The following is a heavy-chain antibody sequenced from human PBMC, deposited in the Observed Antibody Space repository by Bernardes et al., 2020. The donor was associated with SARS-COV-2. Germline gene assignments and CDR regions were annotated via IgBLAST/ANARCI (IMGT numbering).Heavy chain of an antibody. CDR3: AKAKTIFGVASPTDY. J-gene: IGHJ4*02. CDR1: GFTFSSYA. D-gene: IGHD3-3*01. CDR2: FSGGGSKR. V-gene: IGHV3-23*01. Sequence: GGSLRLSCVASGFTFSSYAMSWGRKAPGKGLEWVSSFSGGGSKRFYADSVKDRSSISSDNSKRTLYLQMNSLRVEDTALYYCAKAKTIFGVASPTDYWGPGTRVTVSS.